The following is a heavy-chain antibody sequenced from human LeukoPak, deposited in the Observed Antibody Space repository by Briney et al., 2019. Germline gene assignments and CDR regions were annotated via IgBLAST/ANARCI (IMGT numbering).Heavy chain of an antibody. CDR2: ISSSGSTI. V-gene: IGHV3-48*03. J-gene: IGHJ2*01. CDR1: GFTFSSYE. CDR3: ARGGDRRYWYFDL. D-gene: IGHD2-21*02. Sequence: GGSLRLSCAASGFTFSSYEMNWVRQAPGKGLEWVSYISSSGSTIYYADSVKGRFTISRDNAKNSLYLQMNSLRAEDTAVYYCARGGDRRYWYFDLWGRGTLVTVSS.